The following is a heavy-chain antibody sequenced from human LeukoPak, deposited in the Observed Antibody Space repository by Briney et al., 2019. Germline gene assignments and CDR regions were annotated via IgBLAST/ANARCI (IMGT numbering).Heavy chain of an antibody. CDR1: GFTFSSYA. Sequence: GGSLRLSCAASGFTFSSYAMSWVRQAPGKGLEWVSAISGSGGSTYYADSVKGRFTISRDNSKNTLYLQMNSLSAEDTAVYYCAKDKRGVPYYFDYWGQGTLVTVSS. CDR2: ISGSGGST. CDR3: AKDKRGVPYYFDY. J-gene: IGHJ4*02. V-gene: IGHV3-23*01. D-gene: IGHD3-10*01.